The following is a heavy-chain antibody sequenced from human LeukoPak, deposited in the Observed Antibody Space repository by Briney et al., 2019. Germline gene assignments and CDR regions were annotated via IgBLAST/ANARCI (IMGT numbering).Heavy chain of an antibody. CDR2: IYYSGST. J-gene: IGHJ4*02. D-gene: IGHD5-18*01. Sequence: SETLSLTCTVSGGSISSSSYYWGWIRQPPGKGLEWIGSIYYSGSTYYNPSLKSRVTISVDTSKNQFSLKLSSVTAADTAVYYCARRFGGYSYGYDYWGQGTLSPSPQ. CDR3: ARRFGGYSYGYDY. CDR1: GGSISSSSYY. V-gene: IGHV4-39*01.